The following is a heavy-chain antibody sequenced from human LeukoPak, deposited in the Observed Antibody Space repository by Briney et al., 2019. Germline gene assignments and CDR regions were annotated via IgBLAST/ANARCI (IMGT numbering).Heavy chain of an antibody. CDR1: GFTFISYG. D-gene: IGHD5-18*01. Sequence: GGSLRLSCAASGFTFISYGMHWVRQAPGKGLDWVAVISNDGSKEYYADSVKGRLTISRDNSKNTLSLQVSSLRAEDTAVYYCAKDRYSYAFEYSDSWGQGTLVTVSS. CDR2: ISNDGSKE. CDR3: AKDRYSYAFEYSDS. J-gene: IGHJ4*02. V-gene: IGHV3-30*18.